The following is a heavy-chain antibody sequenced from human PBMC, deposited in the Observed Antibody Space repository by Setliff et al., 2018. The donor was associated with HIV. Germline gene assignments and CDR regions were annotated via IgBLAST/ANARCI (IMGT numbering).Heavy chain of an antibody. Sequence: SVKVSCKASGGTFSSYVISWVRQAPGQGLEWMGGIIPIFGTANYDQRFQGRVTITADETTSTAYMELSSLRSEDTAVYYCAITDNYRPIGDYWGQGTLVTVSS. CDR1: GGTFSSYV. CDR3: AITDNYRPIGDY. V-gene: IGHV1-69*13. J-gene: IGHJ4*02. D-gene: IGHD4-4*01. CDR2: IIPIFGTA.